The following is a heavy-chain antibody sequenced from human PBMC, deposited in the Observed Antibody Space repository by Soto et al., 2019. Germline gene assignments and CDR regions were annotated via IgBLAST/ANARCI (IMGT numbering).Heavy chain of an antibody. CDR1: GGTFSSYT. J-gene: IGHJ6*02. D-gene: IGHD3-10*01. CDR2: IIPILGIA. Sequence: QVQLVQSGAEVKKPGSSVKVSCKASGGTFSSYTISWVRQAPGQGLEWMGRIIPILGIANYAQKFQGRVTITADKSTSTAYMELSSLRSEDTAVYYCARVYGSGSSNYYHYGMDVWGQGTTVTVSS. V-gene: IGHV1-69*02. CDR3: ARVYGSGSSNYYHYGMDV.